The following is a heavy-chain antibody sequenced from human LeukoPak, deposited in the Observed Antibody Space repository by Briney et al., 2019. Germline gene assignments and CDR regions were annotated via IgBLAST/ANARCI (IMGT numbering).Heavy chain of an antibody. D-gene: IGHD2-15*01. J-gene: IGHJ3*02. CDR1: GFSPSTSGVG. CDR2: IYWDDDK. V-gene: IGHV2-5*02. CDR3: AHRLGYCSGGSCYPDAFDI. Sequence: KKSGPTLVKPTQTLTLTCTFSGFSPSTSGVGVGWIRQPPGKALEWLALIYWDDDKRYSPSLKSRLTITKDTSKNQVVLTMTNMDPVDTATYYCAHRLGYCSGGSCYPDAFDIWGQGTMVTVSS.